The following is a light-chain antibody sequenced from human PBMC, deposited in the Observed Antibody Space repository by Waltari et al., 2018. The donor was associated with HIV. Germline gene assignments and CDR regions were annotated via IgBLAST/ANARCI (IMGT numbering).Light chain of an antibody. CDR2: ANI. J-gene: IGLJ2*01. CDR1: SSNIGSCYQ. Sequence: QSVLTQPPSVSGAPGQRVTISCTGSSSNIGSCYQLHWYHQLPGTAHQLLRYANINRPSGFPDRFSGSKSGSSASLAITGLQAEDEAHYYCQSFDSSLTTSGVIFGGGTKLTVL. V-gene: IGLV1-40*01. CDR3: QSFDSSLTTSGVI.